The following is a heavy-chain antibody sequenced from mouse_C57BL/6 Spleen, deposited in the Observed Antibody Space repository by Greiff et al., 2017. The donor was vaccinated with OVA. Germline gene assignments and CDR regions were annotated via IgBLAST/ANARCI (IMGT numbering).Heavy chain of an antibody. J-gene: IGHJ4*01. V-gene: IGHV2-9-1*01. CDR1: GFSLTSYA. D-gene: IGHD2-4*01. CDR2: IWTGGGT. CDR3: ARMDYDYDFAMDY. Sequence: VQRVESGPGLVAPSQSLSITCTVSGFSLTSYAISWVRQPPGKGLEWLGVIWTGGGTNYNSALKSRLSISKDNSKSQVFLKMNSLQTDDTARYYCARMDYDYDFAMDYWGQGTSVTVSS.